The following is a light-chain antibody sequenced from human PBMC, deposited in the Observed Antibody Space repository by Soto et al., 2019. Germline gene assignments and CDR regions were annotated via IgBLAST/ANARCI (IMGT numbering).Light chain of an antibody. V-gene: IGLV4-69*01. J-gene: IGLJ2*01. CDR1: SGHSNYA. CDR3: PTWGTGIVI. CDR2: LNRDGSH. Sequence: QAVVTQSPSASASLGASVKLTCTLSSGHSNYAIAWHQQQPEKGPRYLMKLNRDGSHSKGDGIPNRFSGSSSGAERYLTISSRQSEDEADYYCPTWGTGIVIFGGGTKVTVL.